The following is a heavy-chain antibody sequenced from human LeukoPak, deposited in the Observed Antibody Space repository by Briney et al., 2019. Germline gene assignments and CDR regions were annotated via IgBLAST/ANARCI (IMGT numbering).Heavy chain of an antibody. D-gene: IGHD6-13*01. CDR1: GGSFSGYY. V-gene: IGHV4-34*01. CDR3: ARGSAGFDY. CDR2: INHSGST. J-gene: IGHJ4*02. Sequence: SETLSLTCAVYGGSFSGYYWSWIRQPPGKGLEWIGEINHSGSTNYNPSLKSRVTISVDTSKNQFSLKLSSVTAADTAVYYCARGSAGFDYWGQGTLVTVSS.